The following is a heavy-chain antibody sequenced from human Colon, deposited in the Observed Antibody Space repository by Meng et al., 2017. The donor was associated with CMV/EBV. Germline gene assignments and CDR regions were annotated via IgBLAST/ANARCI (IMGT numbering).Heavy chain of an antibody. V-gene: IGHV4-39*07. CDR2: FYYRGTT. D-gene: IGHD6-25*01. CDR3: AREAVRPYVESGEIYYYYGMDV. J-gene: IGHJ6*02. CDR1: GGSISSSSYY. Sequence: SETLSPTCTVSGGSISSSSYYWGWIRQPPGKGLEWIGSFYYRGTTHYNPSLESRVTISIDLSKNQFSLKLKNLTAADTAVYYCAREAVRPYVESGEIYYYYGMDVWGQGTTVTVSS.